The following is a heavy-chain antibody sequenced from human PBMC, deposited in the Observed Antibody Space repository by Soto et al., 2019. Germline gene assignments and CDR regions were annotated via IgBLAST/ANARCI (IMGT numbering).Heavy chain of an antibody. D-gene: IGHD6-19*01. V-gene: IGHV2-26*01. CDR1: GFSLSNARMG. J-gene: IGHJ4*02. CDR3: ARIPGRQWLVRRLYYFDY. Sequence: QVTLKESGPVLVKPTETLTLTCTVSGFSLSNARMGVSWIRQPPGKALEWLAHIFSNDEKSYSTTLKRSLTIPKDTPKSQVVLTMTNMDPVDTATYYCARIPGRQWLVRRLYYFDYWGQGTLVTVSS. CDR2: IFSNDEK.